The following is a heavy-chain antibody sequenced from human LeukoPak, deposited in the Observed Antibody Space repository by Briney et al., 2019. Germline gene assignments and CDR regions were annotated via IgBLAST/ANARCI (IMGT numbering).Heavy chain of an antibody. CDR2: IIPIFGTA. CDR3: ARLSWEPLHAFDI. J-gene: IGHJ3*02. Sequence: SVKVSCKASGGTFSSYAISWVRQAPGQGLEWMGRIIPIFGTANYAQKFQGRVTITTDEPTSTAYMELSSLRSEDTAVYYCARLSWEPLHAFDIWGQGTMVTVSS. V-gene: IGHV1-69*05. D-gene: IGHD1-26*01. CDR1: GGTFSSYA.